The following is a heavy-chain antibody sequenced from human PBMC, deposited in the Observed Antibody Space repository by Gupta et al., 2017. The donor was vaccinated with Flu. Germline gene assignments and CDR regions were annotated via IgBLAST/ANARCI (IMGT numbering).Heavy chain of an antibody. V-gene: IGHV3-74*01. CDR2: MNSDGSST. CDR1: GLTFSSYW. CDR3: ASNSYSNYFDP. J-gene: IGHJ5*02. Sequence: EVQLVESGGGLVQPGGSLRLSCAASGLTFSSYWLHWVRQAPGKGLVWVSRMNSDGSSTSYADSVKGRFTIARDNAKNTLYLQMNSLRAEDTAVYYCASNSYSNYFDPWGQGTLVTVSS. D-gene: IGHD4-11*01.